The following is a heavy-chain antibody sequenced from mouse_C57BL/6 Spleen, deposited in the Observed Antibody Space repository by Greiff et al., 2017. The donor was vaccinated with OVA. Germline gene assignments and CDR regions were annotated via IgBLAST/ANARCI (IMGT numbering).Heavy chain of an antibody. J-gene: IGHJ3*01. Sequence: QVQLKQPGAELVKPGASVKMSCKASGYTFTSYWITWVKQRPGQGLEWIGDIYPGSGSTNYNEKFKSKATLTVDTSSSTAYMQLSSLTSEDSAVYYCARGVVYYGSSYDWFAYWGQGTLVTVSA. D-gene: IGHD1-1*01. CDR3: ARGVVYYGSSYDWFAY. V-gene: IGHV1-55*01. CDR1: GYTFTSYW. CDR2: IYPGSGST.